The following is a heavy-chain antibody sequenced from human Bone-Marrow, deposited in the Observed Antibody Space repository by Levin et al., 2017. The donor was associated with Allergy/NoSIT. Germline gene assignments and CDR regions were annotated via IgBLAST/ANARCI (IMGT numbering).Heavy chain of an antibody. V-gene: IGHV5-51*01. D-gene: IGHD5-24*01. CDR1: EYVFDTYW. CDR2: IYPGDSDS. CDR3: ARHRKQLWPPTASFDY. Sequence: ASVKVSCKGSEYVFDTYWIGWVRQMSGKGLEWMGTIYPGDSDSTYSPAFEGHVTFSVDKSTTTAYLEWRSLKASDTALYFCARHRKQLWPPTASFDYWGQGTLVAVSS. J-gene: IGHJ4*02.